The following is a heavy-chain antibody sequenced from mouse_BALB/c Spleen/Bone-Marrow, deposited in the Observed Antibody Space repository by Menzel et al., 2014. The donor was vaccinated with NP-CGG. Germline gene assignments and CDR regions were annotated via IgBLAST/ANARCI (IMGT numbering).Heavy chain of an antibody. Sequence: EVQLQESGPELVKPGASVKISCKASGYSFTGYNMNWVKQSNGKSLEWIGNIDPYYGGTSYNQKFKGKATSTVDKSSSTAYMQLKSLTSEDSAVYYCARKGGSSYVWYFDVWGAGTTVTVSS. D-gene: IGHD1-1*01. CDR2: IDPYYGGT. CDR3: ARKGGSSYVWYFDV. CDR1: GYSFTGYN. J-gene: IGHJ1*01. V-gene: IGHV1-39*01.